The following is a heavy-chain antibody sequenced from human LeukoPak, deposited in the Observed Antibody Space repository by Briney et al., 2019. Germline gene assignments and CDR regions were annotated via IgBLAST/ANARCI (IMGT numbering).Heavy chain of an antibody. CDR1: GFTFSSYA. D-gene: IGHD6-13*01. CDR2: ISGSGGST. J-gene: IGHJ1*01. Sequence: GGSLRLSCAASGFTFSSYAMSWVRQAPGKGLEWVSAISGSGGSTYYADSVKGRFTISRDNSKNTLYMQMDSLRAEDTAVYYCARDPYTYSSSWYGYFQYWGQGTLVTVSS. CDR3: ARDPYTYSSSWYGYFQY. V-gene: IGHV3-23*01.